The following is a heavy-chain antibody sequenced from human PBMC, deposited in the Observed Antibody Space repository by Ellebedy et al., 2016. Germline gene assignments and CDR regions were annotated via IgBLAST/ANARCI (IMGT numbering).Heavy chain of an antibody. CDR3: ARTYYYDSSGYAVWS. CDR2: ISYDGSDK. Sequence: GGSLRLXXAASGFTFSSYGMHWVRQAPGKGLEWVAVISYDGSDKYYADSVKGRFTISRHNSKNTLYLQMNSLRAEDTAVYYCARTYYYDSSGYAVWSWGQGTLVTVSS. J-gene: IGHJ5*02. D-gene: IGHD3-22*01. CDR1: GFTFSSYG. V-gene: IGHV3-30*03.